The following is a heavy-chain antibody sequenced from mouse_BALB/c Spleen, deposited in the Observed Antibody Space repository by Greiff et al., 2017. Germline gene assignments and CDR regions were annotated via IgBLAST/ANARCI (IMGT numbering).Heavy chain of an antibody. CDR2: IWAGGST. J-gene: IGHJ3*01. Sequence: VMLVESGPGLVAPSQSLSITCTVSGFSLTSYGVHWVRQPPGKGLEWLGVIWAGGSTNYNSALMSRLSISKDNSKSQVFLKMNSLQTDDTAMYYCARGGYGNSFAYWGQGTLVTVSA. CDR3: ARGGYGNSFAY. V-gene: IGHV2-9*02. CDR1: GFSLTSYG. D-gene: IGHD2-10*02.